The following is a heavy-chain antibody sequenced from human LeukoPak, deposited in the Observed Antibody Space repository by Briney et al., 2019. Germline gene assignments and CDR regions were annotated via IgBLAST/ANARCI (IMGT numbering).Heavy chain of an antibody. CDR2: IYYSGST. V-gene: IGHV4-39*02. CDR3: VREVVPAASFDY. J-gene: IGHJ4*02. Sequence: KPSETLSLTCTVSGGSISSSSYYWGWIRQPPGKGLEWIGSIYYSGSTYYNPSLKSRVTISVDTSKNQFSLKLSSVTAADTAVYYCVREVVPAASFDYWGQGTLVTVSS. CDR1: GGSISSSSYY. D-gene: IGHD2-2*01.